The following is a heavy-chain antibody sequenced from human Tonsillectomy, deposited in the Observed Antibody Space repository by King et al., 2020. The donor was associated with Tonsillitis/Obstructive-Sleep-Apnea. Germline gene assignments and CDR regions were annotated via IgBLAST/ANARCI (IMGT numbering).Heavy chain of an antibody. CDR3: AKDRAYCCVGGYSGFFDV. CDR2: ISSSGTTI. J-gene: IGHJ2*01. CDR1: GFTFSSYE. Sequence: VQLVESGGGLVQPGGSLRLSCAASGFTFSSYEMNWVRQAPGKGLEWVSYISSSGTTIYYADSVKGRFTISRDNAKNSLYLQMNSLRAGDTAVYYCAKDRAYCCVGGYSGFFDVWGRGTLVTVSS. D-gene: IGHD2-21*01. V-gene: IGHV3-48*03.